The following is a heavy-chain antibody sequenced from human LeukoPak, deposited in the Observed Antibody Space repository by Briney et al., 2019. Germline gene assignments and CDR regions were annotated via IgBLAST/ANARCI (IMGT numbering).Heavy chain of an antibody. Sequence: GGSLRLSCEASGFTFSTYSMNWVRQAPGKGLKWVSSINSRSSSIYYADSVKGRSTISRDNAKNSLYLQMNSLRAEDTAVYYCSRGPTMKMDVWGKGTTVTVSS. CDR2: INSRSSSI. J-gene: IGHJ6*04. CDR1: GFTFSTYS. V-gene: IGHV3-21*01. D-gene: IGHD3-22*01. CDR3: SRGPTMKMDV.